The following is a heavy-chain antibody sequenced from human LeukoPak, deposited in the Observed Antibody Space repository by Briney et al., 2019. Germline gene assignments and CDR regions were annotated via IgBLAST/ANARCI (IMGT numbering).Heavy chain of an antibody. D-gene: IGHD3-10*01. CDR2: INTDGTST. Sequence: GGSLRLSCAASGFSFSNYWMHWVRQTPGKGLVWVSRINTDGTSTSYADSVKGRFTISRDNAKNTLYLQVNSLRAEDTALYFCARSDRGDVDYWGQGTLVTVSS. V-gene: IGHV3-74*01. CDR3: ARSDRGDVDY. CDR1: GFSFSNYW. J-gene: IGHJ4*02.